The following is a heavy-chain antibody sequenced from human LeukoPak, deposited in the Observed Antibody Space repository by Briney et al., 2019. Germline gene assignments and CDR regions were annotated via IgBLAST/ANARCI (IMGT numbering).Heavy chain of an antibody. V-gene: IGHV7-4-1*02. CDR2: INTNTGNP. D-gene: IGHD2-2*01. J-gene: IGHJ5*02. CDR3: ARSLRGVVPAAMRWFDP. Sequence: ASVKVSCKASGYTFTSYAVNWVRQAPGQGLEWMGWINTNTGNPTYAQGFTGRFVFSLDTSVSTAYLQISSLKAEDTAVYYCARSLRGVVPAAMRWFDPWGQGTLVTVSS. CDR1: GYTFTSYA.